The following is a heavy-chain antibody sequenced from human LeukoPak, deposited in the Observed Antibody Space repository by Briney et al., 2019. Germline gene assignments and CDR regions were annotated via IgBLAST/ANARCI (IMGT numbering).Heavy chain of an antibody. CDR1: GFTFSSYW. V-gene: IGHV3-74*01. Sequence: PGGSLRLSCAASGFTFSSYWLHWVRQAPGKGLVWVSRINSDGSSTSYADSVKGRFTISRDNAKNTLYLQMNSVRAEDTAVYYCARVVGGSWIDYWGQGTLVTVSS. CDR3: ARVVGGSWIDY. D-gene: IGHD2-15*01. CDR2: INSDGSST. J-gene: IGHJ4*02.